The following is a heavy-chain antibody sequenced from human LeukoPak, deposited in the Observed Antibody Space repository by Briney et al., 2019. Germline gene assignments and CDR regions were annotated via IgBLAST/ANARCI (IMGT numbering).Heavy chain of an antibody. CDR1: GGSISSSNW. V-gene: IGHV4-4*02. D-gene: IGHD3-16*01. CDR2: IYHSGST. J-gene: IGHJ4*02. CDR3: ARDVGRLDDYVWGSY. Sequence: PSETLSLTCAVSGGSISSSNWWSWVRQPPGKGLEWIGEIYHSGSTNYNPSLKSRVTISVDKSKNQFSLKLSSVTAADTAVYYCARDVGRLDDYVWGSYWGQGTLVTVSS.